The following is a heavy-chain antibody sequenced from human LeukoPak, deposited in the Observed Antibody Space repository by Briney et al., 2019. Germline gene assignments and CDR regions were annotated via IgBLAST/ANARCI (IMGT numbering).Heavy chain of an antibody. D-gene: IGHD2-2*01. CDR3: ARLVVPATVSRAWFDP. CDR2: IYYSGST. Sequence: SETLSLTCTVSGGSISSYYWSWIRQPPGKGLEWMGYIYYSGSTYYNPSLKSRVTISVDTSKNQFSLKLSSVTAADTAVYYCARLVVPATVSRAWFDPWGQGTLVTVSS. J-gene: IGHJ5*02. CDR1: GGSISSYY. V-gene: IGHV4-30-4*08.